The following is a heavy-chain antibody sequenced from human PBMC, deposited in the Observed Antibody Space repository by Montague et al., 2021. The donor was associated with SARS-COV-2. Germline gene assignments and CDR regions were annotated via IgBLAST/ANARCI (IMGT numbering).Heavy chain of an antibody. D-gene: IGHD6-25*01. CDR3: ARVFRGQRLAFDF. J-gene: IGHJ4*02. CDR1: GSFITSYY. Sequence: SETLSLTCTVSGSFITSYYWSWIRQAPGKGLEWIAYIYSSGSASYNPSLRSRVTMSVDKSTNQFSLRLNSVTAADTAVYYCARVFRGQRLAFDFWGQGALVIVSS. V-gene: IGHV4-59*12. CDR2: IYSSGSA.